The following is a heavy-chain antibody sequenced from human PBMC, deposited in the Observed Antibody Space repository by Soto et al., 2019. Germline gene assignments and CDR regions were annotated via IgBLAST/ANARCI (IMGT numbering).Heavy chain of an antibody. V-gene: IGHV3-74*01. D-gene: IGHD2-21*01. J-gene: IGHJ3*02. Sequence: EVQLVESGGALVQPGGSLRLSCAASGFTFSSYWMHWVRQAPGKGLVWVSRINSDGSRTNYADPVKGRFTISRDNAKNTLYLQMNSLRAEETAVYYCARGVRGAYGLDIWGQGTMVTVSS. CDR1: GFTFSSYW. CDR2: INSDGSRT. CDR3: ARGVRGAYGLDI.